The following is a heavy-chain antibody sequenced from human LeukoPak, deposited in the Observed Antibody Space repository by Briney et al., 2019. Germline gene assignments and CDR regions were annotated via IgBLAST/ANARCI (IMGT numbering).Heavy chain of an antibody. J-gene: IGHJ3*02. CDR1: GFTLSIYA. CDR3: ARDVWAGSLGASDI. V-gene: IGHV3-30-3*01. CDR2: ISYDGSNK. D-gene: IGHD3/OR15-3a*01. Sequence: AGGSLRLSCAASGFTLSIYAMHWVRQAPGKGQEWVALISYDGSNKHYADSVKGRFTISGDNSKNTLYLQMNSLRPEDTAVYYCARDVWAGSLGASDIWGQGTMVTVSS.